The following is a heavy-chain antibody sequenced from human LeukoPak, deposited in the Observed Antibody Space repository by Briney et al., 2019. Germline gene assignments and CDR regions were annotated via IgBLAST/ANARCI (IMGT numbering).Heavy chain of an antibody. D-gene: IGHD2-21*02. CDR3: ARETSDWYLDY. V-gene: IGHV1-69*04. CDR2: IIPILGIA. J-gene: IGHJ4*02. CDR1: GYTFTSYG. Sequence: SVKVSCKASGYTFTSYGISWVRQAPGQGLEWMGRIIPILGIANYAQKFQGRVTITADKSTSTAYMELSSLRSEDTAVYYCARETSDWYLDYWGQGTLVTVSS.